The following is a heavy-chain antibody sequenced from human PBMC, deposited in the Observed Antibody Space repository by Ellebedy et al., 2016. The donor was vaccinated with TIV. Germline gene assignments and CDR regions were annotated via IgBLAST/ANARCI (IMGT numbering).Heavy chain of an antibody. J-gene: IGHJ2*01. D-gene: IGHD1-26*01. V-gene: IGHV3-7*03. CDR3: TRGYIGSLYFDL. CDR1: GFTFSTYA. CDR2: IKYDGSEK. Sequence: GESLKISCAASGFTFSTYALTWVRQAPGKGLEWVASIKYDGSEKLYVDSVTGRFTISRDNAKNSLHLPVNSLRAEDTAVYFCTRGYIGSLYFDLWGRGALVTVSS.